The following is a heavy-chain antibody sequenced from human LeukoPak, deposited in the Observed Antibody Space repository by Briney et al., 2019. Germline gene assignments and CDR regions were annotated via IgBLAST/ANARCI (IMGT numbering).Heavy chain of an antibody. CDR2: ISWNSGSI. D-gene: IGHD3-10*01. J-gene: IGHJ1*01. Sequence: GGSLRLSCAASGFTFDDYAMHWVRQAPGKGLEWVSGISWNSGSIGYADSVKGRFTISRDNAKNSLYLQMNSLRAEDTAVYYCAVTMVRGVMPEYFQHWGQGTLVTVSS. CDR1: GFTFDDYA. V-gene: IGHV3-9*01. CDR3: AVTMVRGVMPEYFQH.